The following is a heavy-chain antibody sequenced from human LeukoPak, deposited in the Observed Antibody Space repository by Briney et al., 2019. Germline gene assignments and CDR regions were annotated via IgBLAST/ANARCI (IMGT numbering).Heavy chain of an antibody. D-gene: IGHD1-26*01. CDR1: GYTFTDLTEYY. Sequence: GGSVKVSCKASGYTFTDLTEYYIHRVRQAPGPGLEWMGWINPNNGGTKYAQKFQGRVTMTRDTSMNTAYMELSSLTSDDTAVYYCARRLGGSSEGYEFWGQGPLVTVSS. CDR3: ARRLGGSSEGYEF. CDR2: INPNNGGT. V-gene: IGHV1-2*02. J-gene: IGHJ4*02.